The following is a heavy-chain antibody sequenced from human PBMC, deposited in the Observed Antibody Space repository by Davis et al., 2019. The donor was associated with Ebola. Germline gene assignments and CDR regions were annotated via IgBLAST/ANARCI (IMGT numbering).Heavy chain of an antibody. CDR1: GGSFSGYY. J-gene: IGHJ4*02. Sequence: GSLRLSCAVYGGSFSGYYWSWIRQPPGKGLEWIGQINHSGSTSHNPSLKSRVTISVDTSKNQFSLKLNSVTAADTAMYYCATTPRYSSHGAYFDYWGQGTLVTVSS. CDR2: INHSGST. D-gene: IGHD4-11*01. V-gene: IGHV4-34*01. CDR3: ATTPRYSSHGAYFDY.